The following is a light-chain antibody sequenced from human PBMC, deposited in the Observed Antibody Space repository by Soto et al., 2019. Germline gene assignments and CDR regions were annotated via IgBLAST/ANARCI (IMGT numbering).Light chain of an antibody. CDR1: SSDVGGYDH. V-gene: IGLV2-14*01. CDR3: SSFTSSTTLV. J-gene: IGLJ2*01. Sequence: QSALTQPASVSGSPGQSITISCTGTSSDVGGYDHVSWYQQHPGNAPKLMIYGVTDRPSGVSNRFSGSKSGNTASLTISGLQAEDEADYYCSSFTSSTTLVFGGGTKLTVL. CDR2: GVT.